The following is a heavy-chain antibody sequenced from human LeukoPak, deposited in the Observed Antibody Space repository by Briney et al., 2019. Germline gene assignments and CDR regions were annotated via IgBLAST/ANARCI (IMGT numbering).Heavy chain of an antibody. CDR1: GFTFSSYE. CDR2: ISSSGSTI. Sequence: PGGSLRLSCAASGFTFSSYEMNWVRQAPGKGLEWVSYISSSGSTIYYANSVKGRFTISRGNAKNSLYLQMNSLRAEDTAVYYCARDGSGSGNYYNVAGFDYWGQGTLVTVSS. D-gene: IGHD3-10*01. J-gene: IGHJ4*02. CDR3: ARDGSGSGNYYNVAGFDY. V-gene: IGHV3-48*03.